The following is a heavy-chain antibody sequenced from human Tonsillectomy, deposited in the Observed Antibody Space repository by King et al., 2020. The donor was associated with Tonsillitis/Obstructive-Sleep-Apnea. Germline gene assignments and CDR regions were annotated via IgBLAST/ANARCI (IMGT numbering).Heavy chain of an antibody. J-gene: IGHJ2*01. Sequence: VQLQQWGAGLLKPSETLSLTCAVYGGSFSGYYWSWIRQPPGKGLEWIGEINHSGSTNYNPSLKSRVTISVDTSKNQFSLKLSSVTAADTAVYYCARGRHWYFDLWGRGTLVTVSS. CDR3: ARGRHWYFDL. CDR1: GGSFSGYY. V-gene: IGHV4-34*01. CDR2: INHSGST.